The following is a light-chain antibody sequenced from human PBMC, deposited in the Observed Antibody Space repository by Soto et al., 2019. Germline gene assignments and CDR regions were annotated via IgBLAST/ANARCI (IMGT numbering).Light chain of an antibody. Sequence: QSALTQPSSVSGSPGQSITIPCTGTSGDVGSYNLVSWYQQHPGKATKLLVYEVTERPSGVSNRFSGSKSGNTASLTISGLQPDDEADYYCCSYAGNSEVFGTGTKLTVL. CDR3: CSYAGNSEV. V-gene: IGLV2-23*02. CDR2: EVT. J-gene: IGLJ1*01. CDR1: SGDVGSYNL.